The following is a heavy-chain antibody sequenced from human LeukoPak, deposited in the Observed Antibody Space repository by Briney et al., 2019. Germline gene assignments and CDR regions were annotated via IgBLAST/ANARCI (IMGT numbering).Heavy chain of an antibody. CDR3: ARVTPYSGYGMDV. CDR1: GGSISSYY. J-gene: IGHJ6*02. CDR2: IYYSGST. D-gene: IGHD2-15*01. Sequence: SETLSLTCTVSGGSISSYYWSCIRQPPGKGLEGSGYIYYSGSTNYNPSLKSRVTISVDTSKNQFSLKLSSVTAADTAVYYCARVTPYSGYGMDVWGQGTTVTVSS. V-gene: IGHV4-59*01.